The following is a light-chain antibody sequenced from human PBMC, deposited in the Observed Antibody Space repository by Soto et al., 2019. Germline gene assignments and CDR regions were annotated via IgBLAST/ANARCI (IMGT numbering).Light chain of an antibody. CDR1: TGAVTSGHY. CDR3: LLSYGGARRV. V-gene: IGLV7-46*01. J-gene: IGLJ2*01. CDR2: DTS. Sequence: QAVVTQEPSLTVSPGGTVTLTCGSSTGAVTSGHYPYWFQQKPGQAPRTLIYDTSNKHSWTPARFSGSLLGGKPALTLSGAQPEDEAEYFCLLSYGGARRVFGGGTKVTVL.